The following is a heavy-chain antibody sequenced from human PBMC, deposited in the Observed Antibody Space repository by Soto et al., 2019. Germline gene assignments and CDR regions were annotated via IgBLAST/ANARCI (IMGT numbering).Heavy chain of an antibody. J-gene: IGHJ6*03. V-gene: IGHV1-8*01. CDR1: GYTFTSYD. CDR2: MNPNSGNT. CDR3: AGTYYYYMDG. Sequence: QVQLVQSGAEVKKPGASVKVSCTASGYTFTSYDINWVRHATGQGLEWMGSMNPNSGNTGYAQKFQGRVTMTGNTGRSTAYMELSSLRSEDTAVYYCAGTYYYYMDGWGKGTTVTVSS.